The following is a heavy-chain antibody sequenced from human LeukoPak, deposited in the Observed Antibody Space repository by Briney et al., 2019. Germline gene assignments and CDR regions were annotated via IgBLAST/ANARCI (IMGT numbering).Heavy chain of an antibody. CDR1: VFTFSSYW. V-gene: IGHV3-7*01. J-gene: IGHJ4*02. Sequence: GGSLRLSGAASVFTFSSYWMSWVHQAPGKGLEWVANIKQDGSEKYYVDSVKGRFTISRDNSKNTLYLQMNSLRAEDTAVYYCARDREMATITGGDYWGQGTLVTVSS. CDR2: IKQDGSEK. CDR3: ARDREMATITGGDY. D-gene: IGHD5-24*01.